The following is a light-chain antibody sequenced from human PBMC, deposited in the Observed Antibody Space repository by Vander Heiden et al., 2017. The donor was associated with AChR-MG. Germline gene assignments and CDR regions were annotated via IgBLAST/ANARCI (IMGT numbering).Light chain of an antibody. Sequence: DIVMTQSPDSLALALGERATINCRSSQSVLYSSNNKNYLAWYQQKPGQPPKLLISWASTRESGVPDRFSGSGSGTHFTLTISRLRAEDVAVYYCQQEDSTPRTFGQGTKVEIK. CDR2: WAS. CDR1: QSVLYSSNNKNY. J-gene: IGKJ1*01. V-gene: IGKV4-1*01. CDR3: QQEDSTPRT.